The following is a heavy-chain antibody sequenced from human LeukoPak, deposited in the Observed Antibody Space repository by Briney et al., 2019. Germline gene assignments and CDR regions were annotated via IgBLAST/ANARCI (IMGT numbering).Heavy chain of an antibody. Sequence: GGSLRLSCAASGFTFSSYGMSWVRQAPGKGLEWVSAISGSGGSTYYADSVKGRFTISRDNSKNTLYLKMNSLRAEDTAVYYCAKSHGGWSNYYYMDVWGKGTTVTVSS. J-gene: IGHJ6*03. CDR3: AKSHGGWSNYYYMDV. CDR2: ISGSGGST. D-gene: IGHD6-19*01. V-gene: IGHV3-23*01. CDR1: GFTFSSYG.